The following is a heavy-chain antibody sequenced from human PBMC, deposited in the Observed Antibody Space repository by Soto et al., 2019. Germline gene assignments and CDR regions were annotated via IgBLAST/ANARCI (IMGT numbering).Heavy chain of an antibody. CDR3: ARLYGLDAFDI. CDR2: IYFSGTT. D-gene: IGHD3-16*02. J-gene: IGHJ3*02. V-gene: IGHV4-59*08. Sequence: QVQLQESGPGLVKPSETLSLTCTVSGGSINSYYWSWLRLPPGKGLDWIGYIYFSGTTNCIPSLKSRVTLSVDTPKNQFSQKLSSVTAADTAAYYCARLYGLDAFDIWGQGTMVTVSS. CDR1: GGSINSYY.